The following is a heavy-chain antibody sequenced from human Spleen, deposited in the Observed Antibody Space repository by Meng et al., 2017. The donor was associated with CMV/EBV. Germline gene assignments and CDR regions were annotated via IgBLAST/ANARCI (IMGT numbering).Heavy chain of an antibody. V-gene: IGHV4-59*01. CDR2: IYNSGST. CDR3: ARAHSTGVSGRRYFDL. CDR1: GGSISTYY. D-gene: IGHD4-11*01. J-gene: IGHJ2*01. Sequence: SGGSISTYYWSWIRQSPGKGLEWIGYIYNSGSTNYNPSLKRPVTISVDTSKNQFSLKLNSVTAADTAVYYCARAHSTGVSGRRYFDLWGRGTLVTVSS.